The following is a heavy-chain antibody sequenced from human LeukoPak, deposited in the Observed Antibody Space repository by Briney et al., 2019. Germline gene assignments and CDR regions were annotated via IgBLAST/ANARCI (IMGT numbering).Heavy chain of an antibody. D-gene: IGHD3-10*01. Sequence: GGSLRLSCAASGFSFSTYAMSWVRQAPGKGLQRVSTITDTGGLTYYPDSVKGRFTISRDNSKNTLYVQMNSLRAEDTAVYYCAKDFSGGWGVRHAFDIWGQGTVVTVSS. V-gene: IGHV3-23*01. CDR3: AKDFSGGWGVRHAFDI. CDR1: GFSFSTYA. J-gene: IGHJ3*02. CDR2: ITDTGGLT.